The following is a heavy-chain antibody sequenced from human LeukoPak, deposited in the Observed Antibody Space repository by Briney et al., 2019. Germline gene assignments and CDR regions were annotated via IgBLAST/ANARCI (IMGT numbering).Heavy chain of an antibody. J-gene: IGHJ6*03. D-gene: IGHD4-11*01. CDR1: GFTCSDYS. CDR2: ISSSGFTL. Sequence: PGGTLRLSCVAFGFTCSDYSMNWVRQAPGKGLEWVSYISSSGFTLNYADSVKGRFTISRDNAKNSLYLQMNSLRAEDTAVYYCARGVLKTSYYYYYMDVWGKGTTVTVSS. CDR3: ARGVLKTSYYYYYMDV. V-gene: IGHV3-48*01.